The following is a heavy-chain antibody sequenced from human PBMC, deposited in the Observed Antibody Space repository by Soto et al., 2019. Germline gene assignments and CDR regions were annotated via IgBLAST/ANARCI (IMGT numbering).Heavy chain of an antibody. CDR1: GDSVSSNSAA. D-gene: IGHD3-16*01. Sequence: PSQTLSLTCVISGDSVSSNSAAWNWIRQPPSRGLEWLGRTYYRSKWYNDYAVSVKSRITINPDTSKNQFSLQLNSVTPEDTAIYYCGKASTYPLDGVDVWGQGTTVTVSS. J-gene: IGHJ6*02. V-gene: IGHV6-1*01. CDR2: TYYRSKWYN. CDR3: GKASTYPLDGVDV.